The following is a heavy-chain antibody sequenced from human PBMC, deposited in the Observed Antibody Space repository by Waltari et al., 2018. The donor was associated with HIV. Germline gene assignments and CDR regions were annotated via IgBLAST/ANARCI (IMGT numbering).Heavy chain of an antibody. V-gene: IGHV4-4*07. CDR3: AGTYYDYVGESYRPPPFDY. CDR2: IYTRGSP. Sequence: QVQLQESGPGLVKPSETLSLTCTVSGGSISSYYWSWIRQPAGKGLEWIGRIYTRGSPNYNPSHMWRLTMSVATAKNQFSLKLSSVTAADTAVDYCAGTYYDYVGESYRPPPFDYWGQGTLVTVSS. J-gene: IGHJ4*02. CDR1: GGSISSYY. D-gene: IGHD3-16*02.